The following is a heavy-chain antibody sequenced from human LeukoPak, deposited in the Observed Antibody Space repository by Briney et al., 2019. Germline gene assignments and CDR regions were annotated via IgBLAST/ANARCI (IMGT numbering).Heavy chain of an antibody. CDR3: AKGGFGVYYFDH. V-gene: IGHV3-23*01. CDR1: EFTFSSYV. D-gene: IGHD3-10*01. CDR2: IVGDGGSA. Sequence: GGSLRLSCAASEFTFSSYVMNWVRQDPGRGLEWVSGIVGDGGSAYYADSVTGRFTIFRDNSKNTLYLQMNSLRDEDTAVYYCAKGGFGVYYFDHWGQGTLVTVSS. J-gene: IGHJ4*02.